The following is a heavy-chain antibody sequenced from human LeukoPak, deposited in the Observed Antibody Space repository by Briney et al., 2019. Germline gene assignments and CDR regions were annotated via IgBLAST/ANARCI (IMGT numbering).Heavy chain of an antibody. Sequence: GGSLRLSCTASGFTFSNNWMHWVRQAPGKGLVWVSRINTDGTATTYADSVRGRFTISRDNTKNTLYLQMNSLRAEDTAVYYCARDLGYSSTFLAFDVWGQGTVVTVSS. CDR2: INTDGTAT. CDR3: ARDLGYSSTFLAFDV. J-gene: IGHJ3*01. V-gene: IGHV3-74*01. D-gene: IGHD6-13*01. CDR1: GFTFSNNW.